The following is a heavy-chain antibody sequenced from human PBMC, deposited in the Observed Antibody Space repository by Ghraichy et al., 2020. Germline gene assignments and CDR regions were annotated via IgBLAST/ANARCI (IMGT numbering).Heavy chain of an antibody. Sequence: LSLTCAASGFTFSSYEMNWVRQAPGKGLEWVSYISSSGSTIYYADSVKGRFTISRDNAKNSLYLQMNSLRAEDTAVYYCARDRRPTIAVALFDYWGQGTLVTVSS. V-gene: IGHV3-48*03. J-gene: IGHJ4*02. D-gene: IGHD6-19*01. CDR2: ISSSGSTI. CDR3: ARDRRPTIAVALFDY. CDR1: GFTFSSYE.